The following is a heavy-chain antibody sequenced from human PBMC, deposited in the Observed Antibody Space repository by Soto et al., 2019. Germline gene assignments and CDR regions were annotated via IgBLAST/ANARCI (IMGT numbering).Heavy chain of an antibody. CDR3: ARSHQYYYDSSVDY. CDR2: ISAYNGNT. CDR1: GYTFTSYG. J-gene: IGHJ4*02. D-gene: IGHD3-22*01. Sequence: QVQLVQSGAEVKKPGASVKVSCKASGYTFTSYGISWVRQAPGQGLEWMGWISAYNGNTNYAQKLQGRVTMTTDTPTSTAYVELRGLRPDDTDVYYCARSHQYYYDSSVDYWGQGTLVTVSS. V-gene: IGHV1-18*01.